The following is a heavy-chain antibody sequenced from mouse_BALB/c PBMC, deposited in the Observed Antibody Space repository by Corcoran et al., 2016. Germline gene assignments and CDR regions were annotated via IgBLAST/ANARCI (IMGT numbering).Heavy chain of an antibody. J-gene: IGHJ4*01. CDR2: INPYNDGT. CDR1: GYTFTRYV. V-gene: IGHV1S136*01. CDR3: ARLYPGIAMDY. Sequence: EVQLQQSGPELVQPGASVKMSCKASGYTFTRYVMHWVKQKPGQGLEWIGYINPYNDGTKYNEKFKGKATLTSDKSSSTAYMELSSLTSEDSAVYYCARLYPGIAMDYWGQGTAVTVSS.